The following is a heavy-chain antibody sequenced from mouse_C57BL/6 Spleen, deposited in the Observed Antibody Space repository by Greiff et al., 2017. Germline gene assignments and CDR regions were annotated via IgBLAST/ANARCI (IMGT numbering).Heavy chain of an antibody. CDR3: ARGNYGYAMDY. CDR1: GFTFSDYG. D-gene: IGHD2-1*01. CDR2: ISSGSSTI. Sequence: EVQRVESGGGLVKPGGSLKLSCAASGFTFSDYGMHWVRQAPEKGLEWVAYISSGSSTIYYADTVKGRFTISRDNAKNTLFLHMTSLRSEDTAMYYCARGNYGYAMDYWGQGTSVTVSS. V-gene: IGHV5-17*01. J-gene: IGHJ4*01.